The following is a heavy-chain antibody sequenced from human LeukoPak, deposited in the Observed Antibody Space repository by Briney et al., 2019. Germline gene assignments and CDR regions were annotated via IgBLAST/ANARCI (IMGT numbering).Heavy chain of an antibody. Sequence: ASVKVSCKASGYTFTGYYMHWVRQAPGQGLEWMGWINPNSGGTNYAQKFQGRVTMTRDTSISTAYMELSRLRSDDTAVYYCAREKVLGSYRFHTWGQGTLVTVSS. CDR3: AREKVLGSYRFHT. CDR2: INPNSGGT. D-gene: IGHD3-16*02. CDR1: GYTFTGYY. J-gene: IGHJ5*02. V-gene: IGHV1-2*02.